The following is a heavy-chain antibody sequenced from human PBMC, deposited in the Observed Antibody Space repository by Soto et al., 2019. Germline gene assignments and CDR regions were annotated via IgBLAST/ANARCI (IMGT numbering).Heavy chain of an antibody. D-gene: IGHD1-1*01. CDR2: IYYSGST. CDR3: ARERNGDYFDY. Sequence: SETLSLTCTVSGGSISSYYWSWIRQPPGKGLEWIGYIYYSGSTNYNPSLKSRVTISVDTSKNQFSLKLTSVTAADTAVYYCARERNGDYFDYWRQGTLVTV. J-gene: IGHJ4*02. CDR1: GGSISSYY. V-gene: IGHV4-59*12.